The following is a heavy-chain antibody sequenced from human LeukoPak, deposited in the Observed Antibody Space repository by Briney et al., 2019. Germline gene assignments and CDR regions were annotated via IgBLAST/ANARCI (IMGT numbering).Heavy chain of an antibody. CDR2: IRTTAEGAKYA. Sequence: GGSLRLSCAASGFTFSIYAMNWVRQAPGKGLEWISNIRTTAEGAKYAYYADSVKGRVTISRDDGKNTLYLHMNSLRDDDTAVYYCATDQRYAFDYWGQGILVTVSS. V-gene: IGHV3-48*02. CDR1: GFTFSIYA. D-gene: IGHD3-9*01. CDR3: ATDQRYAFDY. J-gene: IGHJ4*02.